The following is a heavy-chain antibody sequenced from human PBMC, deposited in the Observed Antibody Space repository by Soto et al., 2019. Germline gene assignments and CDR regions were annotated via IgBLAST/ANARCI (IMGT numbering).Heavy chain of an antibody. CDR3: ARHDWTIHGDYCYYYYGMVV. J-gene: IGHJ6*04. CDR2: IYPGDSDT. D-gene: IGHD4-17*01. V-gene: IGHV5-51*01. Sequence: ESLKISCKGSGDSFTSYWIGWVRQMPGKGLEWMGIIYPGDSDTRYSPSFQGQVTISADKSISTAYLQWSSLNASATAMSYCARHDWTIHGDYCYYYYGMVVWGEGTTVTVSS. CDR1: GDSFTSYW.